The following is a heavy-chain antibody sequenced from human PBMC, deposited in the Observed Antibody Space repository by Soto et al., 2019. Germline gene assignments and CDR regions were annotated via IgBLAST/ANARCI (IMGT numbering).Heavy chain of an antibody. D-gene: IGHD3-3*01. Sequence: ITLTESGPTRVKPTQTLTLTCTFSGFSLTTRPVGVAWIRQPPGKALEWLAVIYWDDDKRYSPSLKSRLSIAKDTSTSRVVRTLAYVDGMDTATYFCAHRGDMSGTWDQGCRDRWGQGTLVSGCS. CDR2: IYWDDDK. V-gene: IGHV2-5*02. CDR3: AHRGDMSGTWDQGCRDR. CDR1: GFSLTTRPVG. J-gene: IGHJ5*02.